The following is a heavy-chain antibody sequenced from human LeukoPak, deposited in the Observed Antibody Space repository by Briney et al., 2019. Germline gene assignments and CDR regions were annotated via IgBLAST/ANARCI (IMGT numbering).Heavy chain of an antibody. CDR3: ARALEDWYFDL. Sequence: PSETLSLTCTVSGGSISSSSYYWGWIRQPPGKGLEWIGSIYYSGSTYYNPSLKSRVTISVDTSKNQFSLKLSSVTAADTAVYYCARALEDWYFDLWGRGTLVTVSS. D-gene: IGHD5-24*01. V-gene: IGHV4-39*01. CDR2: IYYSGST. J-gene: IGHJ2*01. CDR1: GGSISSSSYY.